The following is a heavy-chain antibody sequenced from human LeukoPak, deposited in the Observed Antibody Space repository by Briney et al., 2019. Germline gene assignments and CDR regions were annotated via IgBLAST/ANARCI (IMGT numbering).Heavy chain of an antibody. CDR1: GGSISSYY. D-gene: IGHD6-6*01. CDR3: VRLLDSYSSSRRWFDP. V-gene: IGHV4-59*08. CDR2: IHYSGST. Sequence: PSETLSLTCTVSGGSISSYYWSWIRQPPGKGLEWIGYIHYSGSTNYNPSLKSRVTISVDTSKNQFSLKLISVTAADTAVYYCVRLLDSYSSSRRWFDPWGQGTLVTVSS. J-gene: IGHJ5*02.